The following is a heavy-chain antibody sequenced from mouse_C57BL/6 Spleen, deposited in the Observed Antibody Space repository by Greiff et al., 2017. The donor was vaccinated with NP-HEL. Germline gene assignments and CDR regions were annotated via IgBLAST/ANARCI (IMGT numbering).Heavy chain of an antibody. J-gene: IGHJ1*03. V-gene: IGHV1-18*01. Sequence: VQLQQSGPELVKPGASVKIPCKASGYTFTDYNMDWVKQSHGKSLEWIGDINPNNGGTIYNQKFKGKATLTVDKSSSTAYMELRSLTSEDTAVYYCARSRVAHWYFDVWGTGTTVTVSS. D-gene: IGHD1-1*02. CDR1: GYTFTDYN. CDR2: INPNNGGT. CDR3: ARSRVAHWYFDV.